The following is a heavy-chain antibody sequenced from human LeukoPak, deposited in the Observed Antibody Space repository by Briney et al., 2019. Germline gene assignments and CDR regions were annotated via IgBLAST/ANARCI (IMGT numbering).Heavy chain of an antibody. V-gene: IGHV3-23*01. CDR2: ISGSGGST. D-gene: IGHD6-13*01. CDR3: AKEVSGYSSSWYLY. Sequence: GGSLRLSCAASGFTFSSYSMNWVRQAPGKGLEWVSAISGSGGSTYYADSVKGRFTISRDNSKNTLYLQMNSLRAEDTAVYYCAKEVSGYSSSWYLYWGQGTLVTVSS. J-gene: IGHJ4*02. CDR1: GFTFSSYS.